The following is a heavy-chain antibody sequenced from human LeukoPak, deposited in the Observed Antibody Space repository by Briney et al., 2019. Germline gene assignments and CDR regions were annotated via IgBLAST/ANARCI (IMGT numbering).Heavy chain of an antibody. V-gene: IGHV3-53*01. CDR1: GLTVSSKH. Sequence: GGSLRLSCAASGLTVSSKHMSWVRQAPGKGLEWVSVIYSGGTTKYAESVEGRFTISRDNTKNTLHLQMNSLRAEDTAVYYCAAMDCSNTGCYAGVFDYWGQGTLVSVSS. D-gene: IGHD2-2*01. J-gene: IGHJ4*02. CDR3: AAMDCSNTGCYAGVFDY. CDR2: IYSGGTT.